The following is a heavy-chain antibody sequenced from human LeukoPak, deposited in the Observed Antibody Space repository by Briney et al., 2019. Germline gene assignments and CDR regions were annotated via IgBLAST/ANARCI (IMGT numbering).Heavy chain of an antibody. CDR2: IYPGDSDT. Sequence: GESLKISCKGSGYSFTSYWIGWVRQMPGKGLEWMGIIYPGDSDTRYSPSFQGQVTISADKSISTAYLQWSSLKASDTAMYYCARVLVIGGDSANAFDIWGQGTMVTVSS. D-gene: IGHD3-10*01. CDR1: GYSFTSYW. J-gene: IGHJ3*02. V-gene: IGHV5-51*01. CDR3: ARVLVIGGDSANAFDI.